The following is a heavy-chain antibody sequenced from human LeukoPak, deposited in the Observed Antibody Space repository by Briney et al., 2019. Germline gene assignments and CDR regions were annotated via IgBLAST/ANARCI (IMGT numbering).Heavy chain of an antibody. CDR2: IYYSGST. V-gene: IGHV4-34*09. CDR3: ASTYHCSGGSCYSLYAFDI. Sequence: SETLSLTCAVYGGSFSGYYWSWIRQPPGKGLEWIGYIYYSGSTYYNPSLKSRVTISVDTSKNQFSLKLSSVTAADTAVYYCASTYHCSGGSCYSLYAFDIWGQGTMVTVSS. J-gene: IGHJ3*02. CDR1: GGSFSGYY. D-gene: IGHD2-15*01.